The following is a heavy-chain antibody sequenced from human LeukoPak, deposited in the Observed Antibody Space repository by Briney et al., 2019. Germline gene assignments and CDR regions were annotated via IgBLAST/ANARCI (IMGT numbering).Heavy chain of an antibody. Sequence: SETLSLTCTVSGYSISSGYYWGWIRQPPGKGLEWIGSISHSGSTYYNPSLKSRVTISLDTSKNQFSLKLSSVTAADTAVYYCAREGDLVGATIDSWGQGTLVTVSS. CDR1: GYSISSGYY. V-gene: IGHV4-38-2*02. J-gene: IGHJ4*02. CDR2: ISHSGST. D-gene: IGHD1-26*01. CDR3: AREGDLVGATIDS.